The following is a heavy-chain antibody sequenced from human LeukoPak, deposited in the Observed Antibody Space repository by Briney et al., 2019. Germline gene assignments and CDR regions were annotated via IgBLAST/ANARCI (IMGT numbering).Heavy chain of an antibody. D-gene: IGHD5-18*01. CDR3: ATTRVGGYGRNYYYYMDV. J-gene: IGHJ6*03. CDR1: GGSISSSSYY. V-gene: IGHV4-39*07. Sequence: PSETLSLTCTVSGGSISSSSYYWGWIRQPPGKGLECIGSIYYSGSTYYNPSLKSRVTISVDTSKNEFSLKLSSVTAADTAVYYCATTRVGGYGRNYYYYMDVWGKGTTVTVSS. CDR2: IYYSGST.